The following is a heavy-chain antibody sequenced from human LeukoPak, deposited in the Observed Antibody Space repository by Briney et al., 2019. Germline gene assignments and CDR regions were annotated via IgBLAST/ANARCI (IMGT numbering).Heavy chain of an antibody. CDR3: ARGRRGSSWYLGWFDP. V-gene: IGHV3-33*01. D-gene: IGHD6-13*01. J-gene: IGHJ5*02. Sequence: LTGGSLRLSCAASGFTFSSYGMHWVRQAPGKGLEWVAVIWYDGSNKYYADSVKGRFTISRDNSKNTLYLQMNSLRAEDTAVYYCARGRRGSSWYLGWFDPWGQGTLVTVSS. CDR1: GFTFSSYG. CDR2: IWYDGSNK.